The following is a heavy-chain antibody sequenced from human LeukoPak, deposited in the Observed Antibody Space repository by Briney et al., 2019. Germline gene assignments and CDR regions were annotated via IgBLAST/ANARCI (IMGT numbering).Heavy chain of an antibody. D-gene: IGHD6-13*01. CDR2: IIPIFGTA. CDR3: ARAIAAAGMGSNWFDP. J-gene: IGHJ5*02. V-gene: IGHV1-69*13. Sequence: GASVKVSRKASGGTFSSYAISWVRQAPGQGLEWMGGIIPIFGTANYAQKFQGRVTITADESTSTAYMELSSLRSEDTAVYYCARAIAAAGMGSNWFDPWGQGTLVTVSS. CDR1: GGTFSSYA.